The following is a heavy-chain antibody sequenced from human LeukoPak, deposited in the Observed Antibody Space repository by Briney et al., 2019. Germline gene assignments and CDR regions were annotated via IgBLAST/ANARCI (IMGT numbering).Heavy chain of an antibody. Sequence: GGSLRLSCAASGFPVNKYEIHWVRQAPGKGLEWISYVDAGATSTNYADSVWGRFTISRDNSKNTLYLQMNSLRAEDTAVYYCAKDPTMIVVVIPDYWGQGTLVTVSS. CDR2: VDAGATST. V-gene: IGHV3-48*03. CDR3: AKDPTMIVVVIPDY. D-gene: IGHD3-22*01. CDR1: GFPVNKYE. J-gene: IGHJ4*02.